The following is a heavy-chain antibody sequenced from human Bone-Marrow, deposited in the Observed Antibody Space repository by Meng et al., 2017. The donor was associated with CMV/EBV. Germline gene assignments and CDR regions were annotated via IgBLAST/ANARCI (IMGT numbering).Heavy chain of an antibody. CDR1: GYTFTGYY. V-gene: IGHV1-2*02. CDR2: INPNSGGT. J-gene: IGHJ3*02. CDR3: ARADWSYYDFWSGYSGLDSFDI. Sequence: ASVKVSCKASGYTFTGYYMPWVRQAPGQGLEWMGWINPNSGGTNYAQKLQGSVTMTRDTSISKAYMELRSLRSDDTAVYYCARADWSYYDFWSGYSGLDSFDIWGQGTMVTVSS. D-gene: IGHD3-3*01.